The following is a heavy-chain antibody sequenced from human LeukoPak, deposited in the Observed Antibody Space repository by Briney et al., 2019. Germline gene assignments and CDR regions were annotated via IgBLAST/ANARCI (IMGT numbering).Heavy chain of an antibody. Sequence: GGSLRLSCAASGFTFSGYGMHWVRQAPGKGLVWVSRINSDGSSTSYADSVKGRFTISRDNAKNSLYLQMNSLRAEDTAVYYWARDGSPYDHSSGRGGTFFDPWGQATLVTVHS. V-gene: IGHV3-74*01. J-gene: IGHJ5*02. CDR2: INSDGSST. CDR1: GFTFSGYG. D-gene: IGHD3-22*01. CDR3: ARDGSPYDHSSGRGGTFFDP.